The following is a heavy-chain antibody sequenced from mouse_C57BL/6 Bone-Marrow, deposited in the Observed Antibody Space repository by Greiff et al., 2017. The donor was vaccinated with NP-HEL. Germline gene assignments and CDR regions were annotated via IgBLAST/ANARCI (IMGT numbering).Heavy chain of an antibody. V-gene: IGHV1-7*01. J-gene: IGHJ3*01. CDR2: INPSSGYT. CDR1: GYTFTSYW. Sequence: QVQLQQSGAELAKPGASVKLSCKASGYTFTSYWMHWVKQRPGQGLEWIGYINPSSGYTKYNQKFKDKATSTADKSSSTAYMQLSSLTYEDSAVYYCARSIYYDYRFAYWGQGTLVTVSA. D-gene: IGHD2-4*01. CDR3: ARSIYYDYRFAY.